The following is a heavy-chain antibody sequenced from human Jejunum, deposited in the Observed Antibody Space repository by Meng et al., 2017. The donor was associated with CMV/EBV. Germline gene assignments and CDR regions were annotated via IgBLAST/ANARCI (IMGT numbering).Heavy chain of an antibody. CDR3: AKDGLEGATRPKYFDS. Sequence: EVQLLESGGGFIQPGXXXXLSCAASGFAFSTYGMNWVRQAPGKGLEWVSGLSASGDSKYYADSARGRFTISRDNSKNTLYLQMNSLRAEDTALYYCAKDGLEGATRPKYFDSWGRGILVTVSS. CDR2: LSASGDSK. J-gene: IGHJ4*02. CDR1: GFAFSTYG. V-gene: IGHV3-23*01. D-gene: IGHD6-6*01.